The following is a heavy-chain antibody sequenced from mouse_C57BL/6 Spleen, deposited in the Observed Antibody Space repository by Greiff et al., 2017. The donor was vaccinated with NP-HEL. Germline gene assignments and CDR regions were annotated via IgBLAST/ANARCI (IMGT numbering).Heavy chain of an antibody. CDR3: ARSDAMDY. CDR1: GYTFTSYW. Sequence: VQLQQPGAELVKPGASVKVSCKASGYTFTSYWMHWVKQRPIQGLEWIGNIDPSDSETHYNQKFKDKATLTVDKSSSTAYMQLSSLTSEDSAVYYCARSDAMDYWGQGTSVTVSS. J-gene: IGHJ4*01. CDR2: IDPSDSET. V-gene: IGHV1-52*01.